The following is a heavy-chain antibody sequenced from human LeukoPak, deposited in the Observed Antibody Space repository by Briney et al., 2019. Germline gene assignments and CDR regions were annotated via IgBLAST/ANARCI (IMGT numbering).Heavy chain of an antibody. CDR1: GGSISSSNW. D-gene: IGHD6-13*01. J-gene: IGHJ4*02. CDR2: IYHSGST. V-gene: IGHV4-4*02. Sequence: MASGTLSLTCAVSGGSISSSNWWSWVRQPPGKGLEWIGEIYHSGSTNYNPSLKSRVTISVDKSKNQFSLKLSSVTAADTAVYYCARRSPTIAAAGYYFDYWGQGTLVTVSS. CDR3: ARRSPTIAAAGYYFDY.